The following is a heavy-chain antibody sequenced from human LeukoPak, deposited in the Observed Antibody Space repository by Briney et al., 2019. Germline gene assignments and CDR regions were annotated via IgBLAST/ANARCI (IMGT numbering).Heavy chain of an antibody. CDR3: AINLGYCSSTSCYNWFDP. CDR1: GGSISSHY. V-gene: IGHV4-59*11. Sequence: SETLSLTCTVSGGSISSHYWSWIRQPPGKGLEWIGYIYYSGSTNYNPSLKSRVTISVDTSKNQFSLKLSSVTAADTAVYYCAINLGYCSSTSCYNWFDPWGQGTLVTVSS. D-gene: IGHD2-2*01. J-gene: IGHJ5*02. CDR2: IYYSGST.